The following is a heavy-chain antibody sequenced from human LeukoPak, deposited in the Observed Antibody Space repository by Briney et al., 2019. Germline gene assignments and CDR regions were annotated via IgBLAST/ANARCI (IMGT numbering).Heavy chain of an antibody. V-gene: IGHV4-34*01. J-gene: IGHJ4*02. CDR2: INHSGST. Sequence: SETLSLTCAVYGGSFSGYYWSWIRQPPGKGLEWIGEINHSGSTNYNPSLKSRVTISVDTSKNQFSLKLSSVTAADTAVYYCAGAVGFQNDYWGQGTLVTVSS. CDR1: GGSFSGYY. CDR3: AGAVGFQNDY. D-gene: IGHD3-10*01.